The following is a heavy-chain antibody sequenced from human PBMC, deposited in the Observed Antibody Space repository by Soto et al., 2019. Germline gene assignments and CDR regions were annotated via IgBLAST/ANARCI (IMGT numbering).Heavy chain of an antibody. J-gene: IGHJ6*03. D-gene: IGHD2-2*01. CDR2: IWYDGSNK. CDR3: ARGNIGCSTSCSLKGDYYYYMDV. V-gene: IGHV3-33*01. CDR1: GFTFSSYG. Sequence: PGGSLRLSCAAPGFTFSSYGMRWVRQAPGKGLEWVAVIWYDGSNKYYADSVKGRFTISRDNSKNTLYLQMNSLRAGDTAVYYCARGNIGCSTSCSLKGDYYYYMDVWGKGTTVTVSS.